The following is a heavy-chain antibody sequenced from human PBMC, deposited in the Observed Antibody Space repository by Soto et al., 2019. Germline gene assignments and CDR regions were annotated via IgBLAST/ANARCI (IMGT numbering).Heavy chain of an antibody. Sequence: ESGPPLVNPTQTLTLTCTFSGFSLSTSGVGVGWIRQPPGKALEWLALIYWDDDKLYSPSLKSRLTITNDTSKNQVVLTMTNMDPVDTATYYCAHSLIPNWGSRGAFDYWGQGTLVTVSS. CDR3: AHSLIPNWGSRGAFDY. CDR1: GFSLSTSGVG. D-gene: IGHD7-27*01. CDR2: IYWDDDK. V-gene: IGHV2-5*02. J-gene: IGHJ4*02.